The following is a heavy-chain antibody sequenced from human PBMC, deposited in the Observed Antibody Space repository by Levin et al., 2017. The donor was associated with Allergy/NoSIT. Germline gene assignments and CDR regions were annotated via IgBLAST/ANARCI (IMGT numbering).Heavy chain of an antibody. CDR3: ARGIVATPAYWFDP. Sequence: GGSLRLSCAASGFTFSSYWMHWVRQAPGKGLVWVSRINSDGSSTSYGDSVKGRFTISRDNAKNTVYLQMNSLRAEDTAVYYCARGIVATPAYWFDPWGQGTLVTVSS. J-gene: IGHJ5*02. CDR2: INSDGSST. V-gene: IGHV3-74*01. D-gene: IGHD5-12*01. CDR1: GFTFSSYW.